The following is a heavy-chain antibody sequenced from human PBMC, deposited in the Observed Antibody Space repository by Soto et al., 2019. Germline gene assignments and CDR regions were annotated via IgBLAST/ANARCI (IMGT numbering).Heavy chain of an antibody. V-gene: IGHV1-8*02. CDR2: MNPINGAA. CDR1: GYDFTAYD. D-gene: IGHD6-13*01. CDR3: GRGPSPRAPAGGTPYYYAMDV. Sequence: ASVKVSCKASGYDFTAYDINWVRQASGQGLEWMGWMNPINGAAGSARRFQGRVSMTRNTATGTAYLELTNLRSDDTAVYFCGRGPSPRAPAGGTPYYYAMDVWGQGTTVPVSS. J-gene: IGHJ6*02.